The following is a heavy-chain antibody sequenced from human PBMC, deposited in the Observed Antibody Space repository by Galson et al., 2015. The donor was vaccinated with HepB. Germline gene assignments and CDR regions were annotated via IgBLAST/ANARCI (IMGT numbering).Heavy chain of an antibody. CDR3: ARAYNWNYVTGDAFDI. D-gene: IGHD1-7*01. CDR2: IIPIFGTA. CDR1: GGTFSSYA. V-gene: IGHV1-69*13. J-gene: IGHJ3*02. Sequence: SVKVSCKASGGTFSSYAISWVRQAPGQGLEWMGGIIPIFGTANYAQKFQGRVTITADESTSTAYMELSSLRSEDTAAYYCARAYNWNYVTGDAFDIWGQGTMVTVSS.